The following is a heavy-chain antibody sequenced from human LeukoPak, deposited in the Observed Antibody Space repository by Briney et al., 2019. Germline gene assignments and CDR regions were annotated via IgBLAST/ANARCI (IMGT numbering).Heavy chain of an antibody. CDR3: ARGVVVPAAIRYYYYYMDV. V-gene: IGHV1-69*05. J-gene: IGHJ6*03. D-gene: IGHD2-2*02. Sequence: SVKVSCKASGGTFSSYAISWVRQAPGRGLEWMGGIIPIFGTANYAQKFQGRVTITTDESTSTAYMELSSLRSEDTAVYYCARGVVVPAAIRYYYYYMDVWGKGTTVTVSS. CDR2: IIPIFGTA. CDR1: GGTFSSYA.